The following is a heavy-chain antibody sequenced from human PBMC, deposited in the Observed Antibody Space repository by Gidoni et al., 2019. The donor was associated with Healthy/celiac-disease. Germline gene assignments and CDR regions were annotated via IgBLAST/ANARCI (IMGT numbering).Heavy chain of an antibody. CDR3: ASSAQYDFGSGFLGNYYYGMDV. CDR2: IYYSGST. J-gene: IGHJ6*02. Sequence: QVQLQESGPGLVKPSETLSLTCTVSGGSISSYYWSWIRQPPGKGLEWIGYIYYSGSTNYNPSLKSRVTISVDTSKNQFSLKLSSVTAADTAVYYCASSAQYDFGSGFLGNYYYGMDVWGQGTTVTVSS. V-gene: IGHV4-59*01. CDR1: GGSISSYY. D-gene: IGHD3-3*01.